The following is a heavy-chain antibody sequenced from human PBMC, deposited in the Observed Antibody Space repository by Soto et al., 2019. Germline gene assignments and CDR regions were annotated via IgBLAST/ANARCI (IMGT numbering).Heavy chain of an antibody. CDR3: GRYIMWSVGARRFEH. V-gene: IGHV1-2*02. CDR2: INPSTGGT. J-gene: IGHJ4*02. D-gene: IGHD3-3*01. Sequence: ASVKVSCKASGYTFTGHYLHWVRQAPGRGLEWMGWINPSTGGTNFAQKFQGRVTTTSDTSIRTVYLELSSIRSDDTAVYYCGRYIMWSVGARRFEHWGQGTQVTVSS. CDR1: GYTFTGHY.